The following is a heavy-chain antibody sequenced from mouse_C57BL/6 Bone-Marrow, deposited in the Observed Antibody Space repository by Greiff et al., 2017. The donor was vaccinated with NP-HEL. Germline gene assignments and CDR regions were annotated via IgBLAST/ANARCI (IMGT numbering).Heavy chain of an antibody. V-gene: IGHV14-2*01. Sequence: VQLQQSGAELVKPGASVKLSCTASGFNIKDYYMHWLKQRTEQGLEWIGRIDPEDGETKYAPKFQGKATITADTSSNTAYLQLSSLTSEDTAVYYCARVPLGVWFAYWGQGTLVTVSA. CDR3: ARVPLGVWFAY. CDR1: GFNIKDYY. J-gene: IGHJ3*01. CDR2: IDPEDGET. D-gene: IGHD4-1*01.